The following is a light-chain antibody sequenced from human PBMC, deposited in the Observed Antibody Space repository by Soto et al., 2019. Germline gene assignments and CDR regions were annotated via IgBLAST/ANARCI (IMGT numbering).Light chain of an antibody. CDR1: QSLLHSNGYNY. CDR3: MQALQTPPT. Sequence: DIAMTQSPLSLPVTPGEPASISCRSSQSLLHSNGYNYLDWYLQKPGQSPQLLIYLGSNRASGVTDRVTGSGSGTDFTLKISRVEAEDVGVYYCMQALQTPPTFGQGTKLEIK. J-gene: IGKJ2*01. V-gene: IGKV2-28*01. CDR2: LGS.